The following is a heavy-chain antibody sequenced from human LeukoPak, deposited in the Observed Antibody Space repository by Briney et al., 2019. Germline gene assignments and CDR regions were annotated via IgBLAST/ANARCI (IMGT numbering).Heavy chain of an antibody. CDR3: SRADYYGSGSPISLDV. D-gene: IGHD3-10*01. Sequence: GGSLRLSCAASGFTFSSYGMHWVRQAPGKGLEWVGFIRSKAYGVTTEHAASVKGRFTISRDDSKSIAYLQMNSLKTEDTALYYCSRADYYGSGSPISLDVWGKGTTVTVSS. V-gene: IGHV3-49*04. J-gene: IGHJ6*04. CDR2: IRSKAYGVTT. CDR1: GFTFSSYG.